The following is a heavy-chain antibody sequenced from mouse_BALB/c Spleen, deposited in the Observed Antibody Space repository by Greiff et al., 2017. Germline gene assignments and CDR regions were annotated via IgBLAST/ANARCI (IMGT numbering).Heavy chain of an antibody. J-gene: IGHJ2*01. CDR1: GFTFSSFG. D-gene: IGHD2-14*01. Sequence: EVKVVESGGGLVQPGGSRKLSCAASGFTFSSFGMHWVRQAPEKGLEWVAYISSGSSTIYYADTVKGRFTISRDNPKNTLFLQMTSLRSEDTAMYYCARDYRYDDGADYWGQGTTLTVSS. CDR2: ISSGSSTI. CDR3: ARDYRYDDGADY. V-gene: IGHV5-17*02.